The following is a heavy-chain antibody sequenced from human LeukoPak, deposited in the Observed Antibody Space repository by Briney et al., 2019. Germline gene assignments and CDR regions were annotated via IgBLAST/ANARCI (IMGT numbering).Heavy chain of an antibody. Sequence: GGSLRLSCATSGLTFTSAWLTWVRQAPGKGLEWVGRIKSKSVGETTDYAAPAKGRFTISRDDSENTLYLQMNSLKTEDTAVYYCTTHSGNDLRSWGQGTLVTVSS. V-gene: IGHV3-15*01. CDR3: TTHSGNDLRS. D-gene: IGHD5-12*01. CDR1: GLTFTSAW. J-gene: IGHJ5*02. CDR2: IKSKSVGETT.